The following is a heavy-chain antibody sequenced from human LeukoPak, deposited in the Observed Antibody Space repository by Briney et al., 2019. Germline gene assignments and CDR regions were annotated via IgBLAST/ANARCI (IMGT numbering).Heavy chain of an antibody. CDR3: GRLTPEWPGGDY. Sequence: GESLKISCKGSGYKFSKYWIGWVRQMPGKGLEWMGIIYPDGSDTRYSPTFQGQITISADKSLTTAYLQWNSLEASDTAMYYCGRLTPEWPGGDYWGQGTLVVVSS. CDR2: IYPDGSDT. J-gene: IGHJ4*02. V-gene: IGHV5-51*03. CDR1: GYKFSKYW. D-gene: IGHD3-3*01.